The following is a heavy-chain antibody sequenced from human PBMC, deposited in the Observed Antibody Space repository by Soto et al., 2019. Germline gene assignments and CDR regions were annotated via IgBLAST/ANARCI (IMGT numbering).Heavy chain of an antibody. J-gene: IGHJ6*02. CDR3: AYCSGGISYSAVYGMDV. CDR2: IIPIFGTA. CDR1: GHTFTELS. V-gene: IGHV1-69*13. Sequence: GASVKVSCKLSGHTFTELSMPWVRQGPGQGLEWMGGIIPIFGTANYAQKFQGRVTITADESTSTAYMELISLRSEDTAVYYSAYCSGGISYSAVYGMDVRGQGTTVTVSS. D-gene: IGHD2-15*01.